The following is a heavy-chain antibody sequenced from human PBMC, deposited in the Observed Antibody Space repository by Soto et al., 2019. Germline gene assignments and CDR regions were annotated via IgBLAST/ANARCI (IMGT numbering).Heavy chain of an antibody. D-gene: IGHD3-3*01. V-gene: IGHV1-69*06. J-gene: IGHJ4*02. CDR2: MIPMFGTP. Sequence: QVQLVQSGAEVKKPGSSVKGSCKASGDIFTSYAFSWVRQAPGEGLEWMGGMIPMFGTPNYAQKFQGRLTITADKSTSTVYMELSGLRSDDTAVYYCARNGVAGMDFWGQGTLVTVSP. CDR1: GDIFTSYA. CDR3: ARNGVAGMDF.